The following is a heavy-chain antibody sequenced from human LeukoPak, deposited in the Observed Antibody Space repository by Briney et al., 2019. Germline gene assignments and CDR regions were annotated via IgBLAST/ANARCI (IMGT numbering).Heavy chain of an antibody. Sequence: GGSLRLSCAPSVFTVSINYMNCVPQAPGKGLEWVSDIYSGGSTYYADSVRGRFPISRDNPKKTLYLKMNTRRAEDTVVYYCARRYSSRWWIDYWGQKTLVTVSS. CDR3: ARRYSSRWWIDY. J-gene: IGHJ4*02. D-gene: IGHD6-19*01. V-gene: IGHV3-53*01. CDR2: IYSGGST. CDR1: VFTVSINY.